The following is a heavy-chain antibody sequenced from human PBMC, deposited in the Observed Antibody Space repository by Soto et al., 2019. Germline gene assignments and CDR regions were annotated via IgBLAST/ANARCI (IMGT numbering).Heavy chain of an antibody. V-gene: IGHV3-30-3*01. CDR2: ISYDGSNK. J-gene: IGHJ4*02. D-gene: IGHD3-22*01. CDR1: GFTFSSYA. Sequence: QVQLVESGGGVVQPGRSLRLSCAASGFTFSSYAMNWVRQAPGKGLEWVALISYDGSNKYYADSVKGRFTISRDNSKNTLYLQMNSLRAEDTAVYYCARDFRDSSGYYDGDYWGQGTLVTVSS. CDR3: ARDFRDSSGYYDGDY.